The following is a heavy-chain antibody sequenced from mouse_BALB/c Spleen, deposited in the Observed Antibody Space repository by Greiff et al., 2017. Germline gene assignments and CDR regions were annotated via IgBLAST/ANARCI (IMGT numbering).Heavy chain of an antibody. CDR1: GFTFSSYG. J-gene: IGHJ3*01. V-gene: IGHV5-6-3*01. D-gene: IGHD1-1*01. Sequence: DVQLQESGGGLVQPGGSLKLSCAASGFTFSSYGMSWVRQTPDKRLELVATINSNGGSTYYPDSVKGRFTISRDNAKNTLYLQMSSLKSEDTAMYYCARGDYYGSGAYWGQGTLVTVSA. CDR2: INSNGGST. CDR3: ARGDYYGSGAY.